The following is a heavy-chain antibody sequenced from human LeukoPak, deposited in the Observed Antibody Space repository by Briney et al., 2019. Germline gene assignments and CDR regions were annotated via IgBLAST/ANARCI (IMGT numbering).Heavy chain of an antibody. CDR2: INPNSGGT. CDR1: GYTFTSYD. D-gene: IGHD3-16*01. J-gene: IGHJ5*02. V-gene: IGHV1-2*02. Sequence: ASVKVSCKASGYTFTSYDINWVRQATGQGLEWMGWINPNSGGTNYAQKFQGRVTMTRDTSISTAYMELSRLRSDDTAVYYCARVGEGGGYPRPYNWFDPWGQGTLVTVSS. CDR3: ARVGEGGGYPRPYNWFDP.